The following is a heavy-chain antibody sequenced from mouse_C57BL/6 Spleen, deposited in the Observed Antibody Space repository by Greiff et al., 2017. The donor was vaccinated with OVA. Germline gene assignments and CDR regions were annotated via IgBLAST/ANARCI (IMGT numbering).Heavy chain of an antibody. J-gene: IGHJ1*03. D-gene: IGHD1-1*01. V-gene: IGHV1-69*01. Sequence: VQLQQSGAELVMPGASVKLSCKASGYTFTSYWMHWVKQRPGQGLEWIGEIDPSDSYTNYNQKFQGKFTLTVDKSSSTAYMQLSSLTSEDSAVYYCARFYYGSSYYWYFDVWGTGTTVTVSS. CDR3: ARFYYGSSYYWYFDV. CDR1: GYTFTSYW. CDR2: IDPSDSYT.